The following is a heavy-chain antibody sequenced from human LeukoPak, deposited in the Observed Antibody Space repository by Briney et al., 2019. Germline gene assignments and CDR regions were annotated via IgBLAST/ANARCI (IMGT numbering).Heavy chain of an antibody. V-gene: IGHV4-34*01. CDR1: GGSFNGYY. Sequence: SETLSLTCAVYGGSFNGYYWSWIRQPPGKGLEWIGEINHSGSTNYNPSLKSRVILSVDTSKNQFSLKLNPVTAADTAVYYCARARGEVAIDYWGQGTLVTVSS. CDR3: ARARGEVAIDY. CDR2: INHSGST. J-gene: IGHJ4*02. D-gene: IGHD5-12*01.